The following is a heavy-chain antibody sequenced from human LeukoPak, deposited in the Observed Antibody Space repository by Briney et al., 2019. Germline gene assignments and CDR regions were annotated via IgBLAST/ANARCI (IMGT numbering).Heavy chain of an antibody. CDR3: AKAANIVVVPAAISGGAFDI. CDR1: GFTFSSYA. V-gene: IGHV3-23*01. CDR2: ISGSGGST. J-gene: IGHJ3*02. Sequence: GGSLRLPCAASGFTFSSYAMSWVRQAPGKGLEWVSAISGSGGSTYYADSVKGRFTISRDNSKNTLYLQMNSLRAEDTAVYYCAKAANIVVVPAAISGGAFDIWGQGTMVTVSS. D-gene: IGHD2-2*01.